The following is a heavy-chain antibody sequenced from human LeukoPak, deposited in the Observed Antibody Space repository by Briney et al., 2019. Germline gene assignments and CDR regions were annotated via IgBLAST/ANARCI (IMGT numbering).Heavy chain of an antibody. D-gene: IGHD3-10*01. Sequence: GGSLRLSCAASGFTFSSYAMHWVRQDPGKGLEWVAVISYDGSNKYYADSVKGRFTISRDNSKNTLYLQMNSLRAEDTAVYYCARDSRITMVRGVTPPGYWGQGTLVTVSS. CDR1: GFTFSSYA. J-gene: IGHJ4*02. V-gene: IGHV3-30-3*01. CDR3: ARDSRITMVRGVTPPGY. CDR2: ISYDGSNK.